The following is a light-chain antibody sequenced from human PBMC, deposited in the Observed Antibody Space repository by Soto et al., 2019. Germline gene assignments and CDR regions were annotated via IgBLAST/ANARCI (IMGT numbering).Light chain of an antibody. V-gene: IGKV1-9*01. Sequence: IQLTPSPSSLSASVGDRVTITCRASQGISSYLAWYQQKPGKAPKLLIYAASTLQSGVPSRFSGSGSGTDFTLTISSLQPEDFATYYCQQLNSYPRTFGQGTKVDIK. CDR1: QGISSY. CDR2: AAS. CDR3: QQLNSYPRT. J-gene: IGKJ1*01.